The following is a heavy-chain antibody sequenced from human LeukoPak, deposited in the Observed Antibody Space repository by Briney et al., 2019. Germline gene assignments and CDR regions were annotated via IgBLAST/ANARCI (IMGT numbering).Heavy chain of an antibody. CDR3: AKDGGDYSNYSGQYYFDY. J-gene: IGHJ4*02. CDR2: ISYDGSNK. V-gene: IGHV3-30-3*01. Sequence: GGSLRLSCAASGFTFSSYAMHWVRQAPGKGLEWVAVISYDGSNKYYADSVKGRFTISRDNSKNTLYLQMNSLRAEDTAVYYCAKDGGDYSNYSGQYYFDYWGQGTLVTVSS. CDR1: GFTFSSYA. D-gene: IGHD4-11*01.